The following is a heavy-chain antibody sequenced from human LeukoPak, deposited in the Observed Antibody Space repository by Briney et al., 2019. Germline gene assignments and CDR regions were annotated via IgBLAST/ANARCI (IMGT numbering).Heavy chain of an antibody. J-gene: IGHJ4*02. V-gene: IGHV4-34*01. D-gene: IGHD3-10*01. CDR2: INHSGST. CDR1: GGSFSGYY. Sequence: SETLSLTCAVYGGSFSGYYWSWIRQPPGKGLEWIGEINHSGSTNYNPSLKSRITISVDTSKNQFSLKLSSVTAADTAVYYRARLRMGGYLWSNDYWGQGTLVTVSS. CDR3: ARLRMGGYLWSNDY.